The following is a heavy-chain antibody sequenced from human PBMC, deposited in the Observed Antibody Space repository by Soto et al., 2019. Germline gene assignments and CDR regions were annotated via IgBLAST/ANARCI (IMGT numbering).Heavy chain of an antibody. V-gene: IGHV3-30*18. CDR1: GFTFSDYG. CDR3: AKVVLGSFDP. D-gene: IGHD3-16*01. Sequence: PGGSLRLSCAASGFTFSDYGMHWVRQPPGKGLEWVAMISYDASNKLLADSVKGRFTISRDNSKNTLYLQMNSLRAEDTAMYYCAKVVLGSFDPWGQGTLVTVSS. J-gene: IGHJ5*02. CDR2: ISYDASNK.